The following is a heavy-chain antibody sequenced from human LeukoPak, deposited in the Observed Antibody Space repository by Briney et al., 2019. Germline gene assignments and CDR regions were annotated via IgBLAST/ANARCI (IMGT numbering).Heavy chain of an antibody. Sequence: GGSLRLSCAASGFTVSSNHMNWVRQAPGKGLEWVSIIYYGGNTYYADSVKGRFTISRDNADNSLYLQLNSLRVEDTAVYYCARDHDGDSEYFDYWGRGTLVTVSS. CDR3: ARDHDGDSEYFDY. V-gene: IGHV3-66*01. CDR1: GFTVSSNH. J-gene: IGHJ4*02. CDR2: IYYGGNT. D-gene: IGHD4-17*01.